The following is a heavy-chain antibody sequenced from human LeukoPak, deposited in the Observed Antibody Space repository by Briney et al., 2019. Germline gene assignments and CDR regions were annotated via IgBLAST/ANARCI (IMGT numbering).Heavy chain of an antibody. CDR3: ARALRISPPRGRRVSPLDY. V-gene: IGHV4-30-4*08. Sequence: SQTLSLTCTVSGGSISSGDYYWSWIRQPPGKGLEWIGYIYYSGSTYYNPSLKSRVTISVDTSKNPFSLKLSAVTAADTAVYYCARALRISPPRGRRVSPLDYWGQGTLVTVSS. CDR1: GGSISSGDYY. D-gene: IGHD2-21*01. J-gene: IGHJ4*02. CDR2: IYYSGST.